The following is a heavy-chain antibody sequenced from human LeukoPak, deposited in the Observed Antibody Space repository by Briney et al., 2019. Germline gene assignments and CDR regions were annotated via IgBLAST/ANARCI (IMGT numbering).Heavy chain of an antibody. D-gene: IGHD6-6*01. V-gene: IGHV4-61*01. J-gene: IGHJ4*02. CDR3: ARNRLRYSSSSPFDY. CDR2: IHYSGST. CDR1: GGSISSGSYY. Sequence: PSETLSLTCTVSGGSISSGSYYWSWIRQPPGKGLEWIGYIHYSGSTNYNPSLKSRVTISVDTSKNQFSLKLSFVTAADTAVYYCARNRLRYSSSSPFDYWGQGTLVPVSS.